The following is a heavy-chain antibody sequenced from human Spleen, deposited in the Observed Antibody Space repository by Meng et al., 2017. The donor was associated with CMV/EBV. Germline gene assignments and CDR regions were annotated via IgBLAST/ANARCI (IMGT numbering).Heavy chain of an antibody. J-gene: IGHJ5*02. V-gene: IGHV3-7*01. CDR3: ARYKLYLPPFAP. CDR2: ISPDASET. CDR1: GFTFSDYW. Sequence: GESLKISCAASGFTFSDYWMTWVRQAPGRGLEWVADISPDASETHYVDSVRGRFTISRDNAKNSVYLQMDSLRAEDTAVYSCARYKLYLPPFAPWGQGTLVTVSS. D-gene: IGHD1-14*01.